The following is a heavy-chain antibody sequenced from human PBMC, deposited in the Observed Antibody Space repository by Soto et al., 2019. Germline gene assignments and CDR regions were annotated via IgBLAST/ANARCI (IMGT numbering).Heavy chain of an antibody. CDR3: ARDQLEGNWFDP. CDR2: IYQSGST. D-gene: IGHD1-1*01. CDR1: GGSISSGGYS. Sequence: QLQLQESGSGLVRPSQTLSLTCAVSGGSISSGGYSWNWIRQPPGKGLEWIGYIYQSGSTLYNPSLKSLVTISVDKSKNQFSLKLSSVTAADTAVYYCARDQLEGNWFDPWGQGTLVTVSS. J-gene: IGHJ5*02. V-gene: IGHV4-30-2*01.